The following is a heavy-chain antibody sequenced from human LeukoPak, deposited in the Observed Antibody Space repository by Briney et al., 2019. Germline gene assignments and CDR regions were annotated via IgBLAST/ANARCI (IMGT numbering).Heavy chain of an antibody. CDR1: GFTFSSYW. J-gene: IGHJ4*02. Sequence: PGGSLRLSCAASGFTFSSYWMSWVRQAPGKGLEWVANIKQDGSEKYYVDSVKGRFTISRDNADNSLYLQMNSLRVEDTAVYYCARDRWGYSYEGYWGQGTLVTVSS. CDR3: ARDRWGYSYEGY. V-gene: IGHV3-7*01. D-gene: IGHD5-18*01. CDR2: IKQDGSEK.